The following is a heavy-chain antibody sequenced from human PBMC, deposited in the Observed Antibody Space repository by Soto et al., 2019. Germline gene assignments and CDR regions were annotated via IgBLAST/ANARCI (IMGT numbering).Heavy chain of an antibody. V-gene: IGHV3-30*18. CDR2: ISYDGSNK. D-gene: IGHD2-2*01. J-gene: IGHJ3*02. CDR3: AKDRGEVGGAFDI. CDR1: GFTFSSYG. Sequence: GGSLRLSCAASGFTFSSYGMHWVRQAPGKGLEWVAVISYDGSNKYYADSVKGRFTISRDNSKNTLYLQMNSLRAEDTAVYYCAKDRGEVGGAFDIWGQGTMVTVSS.